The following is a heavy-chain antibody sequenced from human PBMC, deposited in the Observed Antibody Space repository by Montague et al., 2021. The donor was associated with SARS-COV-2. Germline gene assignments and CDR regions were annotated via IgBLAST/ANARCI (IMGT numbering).Heavy chain of an antibody. D-gene: IGHD2-8*02. V-gene: IGHV3-74*01. CDR3: ARAYYTGLYPFDY. CDR1: GFTLSSYW. J-gene: IGHJ4*02. CDR2: IHYDGSGT. Sequence: SLRLSCAASGFTLSSYWMYWVRQAPGKGLVWISRIHYDGSGTNYADSVKGRFTISRDTAKNTLYLQMNSLRAEDTAVYYCARAYYTGLYPFDYWGQGTLVTVSS.